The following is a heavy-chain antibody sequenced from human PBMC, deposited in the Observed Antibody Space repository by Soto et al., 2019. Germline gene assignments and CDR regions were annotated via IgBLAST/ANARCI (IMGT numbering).Heavy chain of an antibody. V-gene: IGHV4-61*01. CDR3: ARGATVTQYDY. Sequence: PSETLSLTCTVSGVSVSIDSCYCSWIRQPPGKGLEWIGFDSYSGTTNYKPSLKSRVTISVDTSRSQISLKASSLTAADTDVYYCARGATVTQYDYWGQGTLSTVSS. CDR2: DSYSGTT. D-gene: IGHD4-17*01. CDR1: GVSVSIDSCY. J-gene: IGHJ4*02.